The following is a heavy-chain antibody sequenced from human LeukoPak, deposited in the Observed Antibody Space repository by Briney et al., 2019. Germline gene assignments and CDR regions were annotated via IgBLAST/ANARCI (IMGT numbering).Heavy chain of an antibody. J-gene: IGHJ1*01. CDR2: IIPIFGTA. Sequence: ASVKVSCKASGGTFSSYAISWVRQAPGQGLEWMGGIIPIFGTANYAQKFQGRVTITTDESTSTAYMELSSLRSEDTAVYYCARASEGPAAKKYFQHWGQGTLVTVSS. V-gene: IGHV1-69*05. CDR3: ARASEGPAAKKYFQH. CDR1: GGTFSSYA. D-gene: IGHD2-2*01.